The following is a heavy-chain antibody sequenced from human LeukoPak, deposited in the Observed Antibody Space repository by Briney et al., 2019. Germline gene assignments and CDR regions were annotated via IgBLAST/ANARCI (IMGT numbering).Heavy chain of an antibody. CDR1: GGSISSYS. CDR3: ARARKRRITIFGVDPIGDAFDI. Sequence: SETLSLTCTVSGGSISSYSWSWIRQPPGKGLEWIGYIYHSGSTYYNPSLKSRVTISVDRPKNQFSLKLSSVTAADTAVYYCARARKRRITIFGVDPIGDAFDIWGQGTMVTVSS. D-gene: IGHD3-3*01. J-gene: IGHJ3*02. CDR2: IYHSGST. V-gene: IGHV4-30-2*01.